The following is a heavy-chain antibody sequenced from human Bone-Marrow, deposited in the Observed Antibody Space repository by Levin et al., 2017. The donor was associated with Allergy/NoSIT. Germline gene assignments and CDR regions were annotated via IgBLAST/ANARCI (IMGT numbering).Heavy chain of an antibody. CDR3: ANDSSLVAGSGYFDY. CDR1: GFTFDDYA. D-gene: IGHD6-19*01. CDR2: ISWNSGSI. V-gene: IGHV3-9*01. Sequence: SLKISCAASGFTFDDYAMHWVRQAPGKGLEWVSGISWNSGSIVYADSVKGRFTISRDNAKNSLYLQMNSLRAEDTALYYCANDSSLVAGSGYFDYWGQGTLVTVSS. J-gene: IGHJ4*02.